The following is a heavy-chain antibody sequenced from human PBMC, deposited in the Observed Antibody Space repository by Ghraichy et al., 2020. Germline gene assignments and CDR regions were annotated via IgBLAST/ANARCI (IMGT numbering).Heavy chain of an antibody. D-gene: IGHD3-22*01. CDR2: IIPIFGTA. Sequence: SVKVSCKASGGTFSSYAISWVRQAPGQGLEWMGGIIPIFGTANYAQKFQGRVTITTDESTSTAYMELSSLRSEDTAVYYCALYYYDSSGYYWEGFDPWGQGTLVTVSS. CDR3: ALYYYDSSGYYWEGFDP. CDR1: GGTFSSYA. J-gene: IGHJ5*02. V-gene: IGHV1-69*05.